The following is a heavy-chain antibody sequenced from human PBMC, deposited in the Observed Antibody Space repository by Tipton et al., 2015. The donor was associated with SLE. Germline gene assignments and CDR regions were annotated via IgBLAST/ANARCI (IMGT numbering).Heavy chain of an antibody. CDR2: IYTCGTT. Sequence: SLRLSCAASGLSFSRNGMHWVRQAPGKGLEWVSTIYTCGTTYYADSVKGRFTISRADFNNTLYLRMNSLRADDTAVYYCARERGGGYGGDTATNWFDPWGQGTLVTVSS. CDR3: ARERGGGYGGDTATNWFDP. J-gene: IGHJ5*02. D-gene: IGHD2-21*01. V-gene: IGHV3-66*01. CDR1: GLSFSRNG.